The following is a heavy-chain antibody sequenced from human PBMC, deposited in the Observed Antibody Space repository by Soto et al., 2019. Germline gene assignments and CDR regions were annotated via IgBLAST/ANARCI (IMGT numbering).Heavy chain of an antibody. D-gene: IGHD5-18*01. J-gene: IGHJ6*02. Sequence: ASVKVSCKASGYTFTSYYIHWVRQAPGQGLEWMGIFNPTGDTASYAQKLQGRVTMTRDTSTGTAYMELGSLRSEDTAVYYCARDGRIVDTGIGYYYYHAMDVWGQGTTVTVSS. CDR1: GYTFTSYY. CDR2: FNPTGDTA. CDR3: ARDGRIVDTGIGYYYYHAMDV. V-gene: IGHV1-46*01.